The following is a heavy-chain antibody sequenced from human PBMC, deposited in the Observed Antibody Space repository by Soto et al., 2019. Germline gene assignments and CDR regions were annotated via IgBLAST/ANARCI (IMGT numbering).Heavy chain of an antibody. CDR1: GGSISRGGYS. CDR2: IYYSGST. J-gene: IGHJ4*02. CDR3: ARAEEWLVSPKFRY. Sequence: QVQLQESGPGLGKPSQPLSLTCTVSGGSISRGGYSWSWIRQHPGKGLEWIGYIYYSGSTYYNPSLKSRVTISVDTSKNQFSLKLSSVTAADTAVYYCARAEEWLVSPKFRYWGQGTLVTVSS. D-gene: IGHD6-19*01. V-gene: IGHV4-31*03.